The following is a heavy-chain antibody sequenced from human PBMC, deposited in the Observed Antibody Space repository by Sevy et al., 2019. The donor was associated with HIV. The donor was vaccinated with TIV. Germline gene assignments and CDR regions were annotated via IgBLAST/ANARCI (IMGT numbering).Heavy chain of an antibody. CDR3: ATDIITIFGVVISRGFDP. J-gene: IGHJ5*02. V-gene: IGHV1-24*01. D-gene: IGHD3-3*01. CDR1: EYTLTELS. CDR2: FDPEDGET. Sequence: ASVKVSCKVSEYTLTELSMHWVRQAPGKGLEWMGGFDPEDGETIYAQKFQGRVTMTEDTSTDTAYMELSSLRSEDTAVYYCATDIITIFGVVISRGFDPWGQGTLVTVSS.